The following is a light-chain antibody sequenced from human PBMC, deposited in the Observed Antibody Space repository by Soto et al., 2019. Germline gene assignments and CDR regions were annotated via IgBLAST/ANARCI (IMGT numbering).Light chain of an antibody. CDR1: SSNIGAGYD. CDR2: GNS. CDR3: QSYDSSLSGGV. V-gene: IGLV1-40*01. Sequence: VLTQPPSVSGAPGQRVTISCTGSSSNIGAGYDVHWYQQLPGTAPKLLIYGNSNRPSGVPDRFSGSKSGTSASLAITGLQAEDEADYYCQSYDSSLSGGVFGGGTQLTVL. J-gene: IGLJ7*01.